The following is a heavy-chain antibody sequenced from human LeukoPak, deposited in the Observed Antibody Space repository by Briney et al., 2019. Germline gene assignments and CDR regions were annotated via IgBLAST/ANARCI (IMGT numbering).Heavy chain of an antibody. Sequence: GGSLRLSCAASGFTFSSYWMSWVRQAPGKGLEWVANIKQDGSEKYYVDSVKGRFTISRDNAKKSLYLQMTSLRAEDTAVYYCASSHSSGWPYYFDYWGHGTLVTVSS. CDR2: IKQDGSEK. V-gene: IGHV3-7*01. J-gene: IGHJ4*01. D-gene: IGHD6-19*01. CDR3: ASSHSSGWPYYFDY. CDR1: GFTFSSYW.